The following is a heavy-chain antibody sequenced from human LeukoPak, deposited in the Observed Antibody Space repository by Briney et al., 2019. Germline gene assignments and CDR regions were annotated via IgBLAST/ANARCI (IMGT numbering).Heavy chain of an antibody. D-gene: IGHD4-11*01. V-gene: IGHV3-9*01. CDR3: ARDDDDYSNSGPLDY. CDR1: GFTFDDYA. Sequence: HSGRSLRLSCAASGFTFDDYAMHWVRQAPGKGLEWVSGISWNSGSIGYADSVKGRFTISRDNAKNSLYLQMYSLRAEDTAVYFCARDDDDYSNSGPLDYWGQGTLVTVSS. J-gene: IGHJ4*02. CDR2: ISWNSGSI.